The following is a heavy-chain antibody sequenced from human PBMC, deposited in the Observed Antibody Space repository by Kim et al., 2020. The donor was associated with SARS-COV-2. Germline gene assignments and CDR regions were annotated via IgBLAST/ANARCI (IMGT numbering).Heavy chain of an antibody. J-gene: IGHJ4*02. CDR3: AKGCGVQLWCHFDY. V-gene: IGHV3-23*01. CDR1: GFTFSNYA. D-gene: IGHD5-18*01. CDR2: ISGSDGST. Sequence: GGSLRLSCAASGFTFSNYAMSWVRQAPGKGLEWVSAISGSDGSTYYADSVKGRFTISIDNSKNTVYLQMNSLRAEDTAVYYCAKGCGVQLWCHFDYWGQRTLVTVSS.